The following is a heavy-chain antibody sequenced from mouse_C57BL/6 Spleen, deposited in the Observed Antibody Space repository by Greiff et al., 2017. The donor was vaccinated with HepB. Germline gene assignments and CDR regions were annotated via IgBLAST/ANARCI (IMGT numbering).Heavy chain of an antibody. CDR1: GFTFNSSY. Sequence: VQLQQSVAELVKPGASVKLSCTASGFTFNSSYMHWVKQSPEQGLEWIGRIDPVSGNTNYAAKFQGKATMTVDKSSNTAYLQLSSLTSEDAAIYYCARRRGIYYNSLDYWGQGTSLTVSS. D-gene: IGHD1-1*01. CDR3: ARRRGIYYNSLDY. J-gene: IGHJ2*02. V-gene: IGHV14-3*01. CDR2: IDPVSGNT.